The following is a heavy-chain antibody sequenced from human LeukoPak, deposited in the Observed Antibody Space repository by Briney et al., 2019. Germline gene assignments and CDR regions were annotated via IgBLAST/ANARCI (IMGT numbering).Heavy chain of an antibody. CDR1: GFTFSTYG. Sequence: PGGSLRLSCAASGFTFSTYGMKWLRQAPGKGLEWVSYITSSSSTIYYADSVKGRFTISRDNAKNSLDLQMNSLRAEDTAVYYCARDRYSRRYFDYWGQGTLVTVSS. CDR3: ARDRYSRRYFDY. V-gene: IGHV3-48*01. CDR2: ITSSSSTI. D-gene: IGHD6-13*01. J-gene: IGHJ4*02.